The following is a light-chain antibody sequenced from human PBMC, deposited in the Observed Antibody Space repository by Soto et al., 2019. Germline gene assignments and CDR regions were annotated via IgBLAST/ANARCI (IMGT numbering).Light chain of an antibody. CDR3: QQYGTSPST. V-gene: IGKV3-20*01. Sequence: EIVLTQSPGTLSLSPGDRATLSCRASQSVSSNFLAWYQQKPGQAPRLLIYGASSRATDIPDRFSGSGSGTFFTLTISRLDPEDFAIYHCQQYGTSPSTFGQGTNLDIK. CDR1: QSVSSNF. J-gene: IGKJ2*01. CDR2: GAS.